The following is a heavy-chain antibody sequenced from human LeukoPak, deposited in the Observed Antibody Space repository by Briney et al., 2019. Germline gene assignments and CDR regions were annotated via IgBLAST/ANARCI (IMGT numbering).Heavy chain of an antibody. V-gene: IGHV4-34*01. J-gene: IGHJ4*02. CDR2: INHSGST. CDR1: GGSFSGYY. D-gene: IGHD3-10*01. Sequence: SETLSLTCAVYGGSFSGYYWSWIRQPPGKGLEWIGEINHSGSTNYDPSLKSGVTISVDTYKNQFSLKLSSVPAADTAVYYCARGLWFGELLLWGQGTLVTVSS. CDR3: ARGLWFGELLL.